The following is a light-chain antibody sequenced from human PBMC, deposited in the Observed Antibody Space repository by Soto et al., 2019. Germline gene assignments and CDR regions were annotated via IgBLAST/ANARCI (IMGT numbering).Light chain of an antibody. CDR2: GVS. Sequence: ENVLTQSPGTLSLSPGERATLSCRASQSVSSSYLAWYQQRPGQAPRLLIYGVSNRATGIPDRFSGSGFGTQFTLTISSLQPEDFAFYYCQQRTNLARVTFGPGTKVDMK. CDR1: QSVSSSY. J-gene: IGKJ3*01. CDR3: QQRTNLARVT. V-gene: IGKV3D-20*02.